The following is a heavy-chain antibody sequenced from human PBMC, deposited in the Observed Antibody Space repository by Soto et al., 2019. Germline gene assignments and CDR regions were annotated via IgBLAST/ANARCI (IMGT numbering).Heavy chain of an antibody. CDR2: CDPEDGER. CDR3: ATDPKSLRLTPRYYSYYMDV. CDR1: GYTLTELS. J-gene: IGHJ6*03. Sequence: AGVKVSCKVSGYTLTELSMHWVRQAPGKGLEWMGGCDPEDGERSYAQKFQGRVTMTQETSTDTAYMELSSLRSEDTAVYYFATDPKSLRLTPRYYSYYMDVWGKGTTVTASS. V-gene: IGHV1-24*01. D-gene: IGHD5-12*01.